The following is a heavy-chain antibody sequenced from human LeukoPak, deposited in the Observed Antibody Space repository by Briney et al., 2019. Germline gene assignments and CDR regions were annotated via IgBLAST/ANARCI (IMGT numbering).Heavy chain of an antibody. CDR2: ISAYNGYT. D-gene: IGHD5-24*01. J-gene: IGHJ5*02. CDR1: GYTFTSYG. V-gene: IGHV1-18*01. CDR3: ARALARDTYTINWFAP. Sequence: GASVKLSCKACGYTFTSYGISWVRQAPGQGLEWMGWISAYNGYTNYAQNLQGRVTMTTDTSTSTAYMELTSLRSDDTAVYYCARALARDTYTINWFAPWG.